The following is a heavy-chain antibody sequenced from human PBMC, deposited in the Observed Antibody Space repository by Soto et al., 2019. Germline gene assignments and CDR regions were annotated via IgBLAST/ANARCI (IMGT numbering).Heavy chain of an antibody. V-gene: IGHV4-59*01. J-gene: IGHJ4*02. CDR1: GGSISSSY. Sequence: SETLSLTCTVSGGSISSSYWSWIRQPPGKGLEWIGHIYYSGSTNYNPSLRGRVTISVDTSKNQFSLKLSSVTAADTAVYYCARSAPPRGYSGYDFDYWGQGTLVTVSS. CDR3: ARSAPPRGYSGYDFDY. CDR2: IYYSGST. D-gene: IGHD5-12*01.